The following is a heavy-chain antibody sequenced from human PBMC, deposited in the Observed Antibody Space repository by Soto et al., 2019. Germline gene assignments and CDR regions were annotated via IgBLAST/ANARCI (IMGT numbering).Heavy chain of an antibody. CDR1: GGSISSGGYS. J-gene: IGHJ5*02. CDR3: ARARHYYGSANNWFDP. V-gene: IGHV4-30-2*01. Sequence: SETLSLTCAVSGGSISSGGYSWSWIRQPPGKGLEWIGYIYHSGSTYYNPSLKSRVTISVDRSKNQFSLKLISVTAADTAVYYCARARHYYGSANNWFDPWGQGTLVTVSS. CDR2: IYHSGST. D-gene: IGHD3-10*01.